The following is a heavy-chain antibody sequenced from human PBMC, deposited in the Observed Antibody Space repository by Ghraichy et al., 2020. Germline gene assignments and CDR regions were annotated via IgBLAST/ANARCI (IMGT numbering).Heavy chain of an antibody. Sequence: SETLSLTCTVSGDSISSGAFSWTWIRQSPGKGLEWVGSIFQSESASYSPSLRRRVTISVDRSNNQFSLKLTSVTAADTAVYYCVRVGLQSVIDFTGSQMYDHVMDVWGRVTTVAGSS. CDR2: IFQSESA. CDR3: VRVGLQSVIDFTGSQMYDHVMDV. V-gene: IGHV4-30-2*06. CDR1: GDSISSGAFS. D-gene: IGHD5-24*01. J-gene: IGHJ6*04.